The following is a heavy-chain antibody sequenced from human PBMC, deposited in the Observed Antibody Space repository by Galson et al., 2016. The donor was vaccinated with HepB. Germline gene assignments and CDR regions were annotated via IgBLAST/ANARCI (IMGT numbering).Heavy chain of an antibody. CDR3: AKDSGAYYYDSSGYRRNAFDI. D-gene: IGHD3-22*01. V-gene: IGHV3-9*01. J-gene: IGHJ3*02. CDR1: GSTLDHYA. CDR2: ISWNSGSI. Sequence: SLRLSCAASGSTLDHYAMHWVRQAPGKGLEWVSGISWNSGSIGYADPVKGRFTISRDNAKNSLYLQMNSLRAGDTALYYCAKDSGAYYYDSSGYRRNAFDIWGQVTMVTASS.